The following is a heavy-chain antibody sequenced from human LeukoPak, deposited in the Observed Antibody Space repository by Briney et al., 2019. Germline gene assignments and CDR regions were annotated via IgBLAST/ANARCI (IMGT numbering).Heavy chain of an antibody. D-gene: IGHD5-18*01. CDR2: TTSDESNK. J-gene: IGHJ4*02. CDR1: GLSLSSYA. CDR3: ARESGALRGYSFGL. V-gene: IGHV3-30-3*01. Sequence: PGGSLRLSCAPAGLSLSSYAMQWVRHAAGKGRVWVAITTSDESNKHYADSVKGRFTISRDNSKNTLYLQMNRLRAEDTAVYYCARESGALRGYSFGLWGQGTLVTVSS.